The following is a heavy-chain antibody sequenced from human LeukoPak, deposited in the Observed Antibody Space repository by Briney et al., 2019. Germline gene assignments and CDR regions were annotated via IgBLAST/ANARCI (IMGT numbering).Heavy chain of an antibody. V-gene: IGHV3-74*01. D-gene: IGHD3-10*01. J-gene: IGHJ4*02. CDR1: GFPFSTYT. CDR3: AKDLHYGSADY. CDR2: INPDGSTT. Sequence: GGSLRLSCAASGFPFSTYTMDWVRQAPGKGLEWVSFINPDGSTTNYADSVKGRFTISRDNAKNALYLQMNSLRAEDTAVYYCAKDLHYGSADYWGQGTLVTVSS.